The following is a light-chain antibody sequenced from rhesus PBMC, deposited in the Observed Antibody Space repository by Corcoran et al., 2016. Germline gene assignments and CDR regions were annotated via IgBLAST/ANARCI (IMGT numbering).Light chain of an antibody. CDR3: LQYSSSPRT. J-gene: IGKJ1*01. V-gene: IGKV1-22*01. CDR2: KAS. Sequence: DIQMTQSPSSLSASVGDTVTITCQASQGISSWLAWYQQKPGKAPNLQSYKASSLQSGVPSRCSGSGSGTDCTLTISSLQPEDFATYYCLQYSSSPRTFGQGTKVEIK. CDR1: QGISSW.